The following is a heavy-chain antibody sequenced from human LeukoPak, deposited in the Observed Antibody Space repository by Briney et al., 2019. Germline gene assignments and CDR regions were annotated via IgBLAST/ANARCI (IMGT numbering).Heavy chain of an antibody. CDR1: GYSISSGYY. Sequence: SETLSLTCTVSGYSISSGYYWGWIRQPPGKGLEWIGSIYHSGSTYYNPSLKSRVTISVDTSKNQFSLKLSSVTAADTAVYYCARERRGIAVAGSRWLAYYYYYYMDVWGKGTTVTVSS. CDR2: IYHSGST. CDR3: ARERRGIAVAGSRWLAYYYYYYMDV. V-gene: IGHV4-38-2*02. J-gene: IGHJ6*03. D-gene: IGHD6-19*01.